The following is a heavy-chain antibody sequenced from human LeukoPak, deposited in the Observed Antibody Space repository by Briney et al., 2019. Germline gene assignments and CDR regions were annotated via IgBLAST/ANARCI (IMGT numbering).Heavy chain of an antibody. CDR3: ARGDYYDSSGYYSWYRWFDP. CDR1: GGSISSYY. Sequence: KASETLSLTCTVSGGSISSYYWSRIRQPPGKGLEWIGYIYYSGSTNYNPSLKSRVTISVDTSKNQFSLKLSSVTAADTAVYYCARGDYYDSSGYYSWYRWFDPWGQGTLVTVSS. J-gene: IGHJ5*02. V-gene: IGHV4-59*01. CDR2: IYYSGST. D-gene: IGHD3-22*01.